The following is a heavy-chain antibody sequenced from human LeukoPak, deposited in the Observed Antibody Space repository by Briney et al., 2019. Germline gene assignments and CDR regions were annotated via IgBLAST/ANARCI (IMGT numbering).Heavy chain of an antibody. J-gene: IGHJ4*02. CDR2: IYSGGST. Sequence: GGSLRLSCAASGVTVSSNYMSWVRQAPGKGLEWVSVIYSGGSTYYADSVKGRFTISRDNSKNTLYLQMNSLRAEDTAVYYCARDSLYSSSWYFDYWGQGTLVTVSS. CDR1: GVTVSSNY. CDR3: ARDSLYSSSWYFDY. V-gene: IGHV3-66*02. D-gene: IGHD6-13*01.